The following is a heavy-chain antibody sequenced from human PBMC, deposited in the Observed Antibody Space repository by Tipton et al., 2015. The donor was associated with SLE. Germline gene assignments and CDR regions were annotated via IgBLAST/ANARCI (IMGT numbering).Heavy chain of an antibody. V-gene: IGHV4-59*08. CDR1: GGSVRSHY. CDR2: ISDSGST. J-gene: IGHJ5*02. CDR3: ARHSPNWFDP. Sequence: TLSLTCTVSGGSVRSHYWSWIRQSPGEGLEWIGYISDSGSTHYNPSLKSRVAISVDTSKNHFSLILTSVSAADTAVYYCARHSPNWFDPWGQGMLVTVSS.